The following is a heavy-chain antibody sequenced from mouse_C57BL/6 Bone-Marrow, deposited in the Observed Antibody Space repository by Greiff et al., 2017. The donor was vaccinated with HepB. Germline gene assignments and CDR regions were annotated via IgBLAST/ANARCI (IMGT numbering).Heavy chain of an antibody. CDR3: ARLVTTVVGNYAMDY. D-gene: IGHD1-1*01. J-gene: IGHJ4*01. CDR2: ISSGGSYT. CDR1: GFTFSSYG. V-gene: IGHV5-6*01. Sequence: EVKLMESGGDLVKPGGSLKLSCAASGFTFSSYGMSWVRQTPDKRLEWVATISSGGSYTYYPDSVKGRFTISRDNAKNTLYLQMSSLKSEDTAIYDCARLVTTVVGNYAMDYWGQGTSVTVSS.